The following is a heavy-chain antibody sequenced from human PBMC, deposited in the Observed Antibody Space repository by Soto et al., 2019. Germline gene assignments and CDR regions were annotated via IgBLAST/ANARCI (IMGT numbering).Heavy chain of an antibody. D-gene: IGHD1-20*01. CDR3: AKDHFKGNGIYDGFDV. V-gene: IGHV3-23*01. J-gene: IGHJ3*01. Sequence: LRLSCAGNGLTMSTYAMSWVRQAPGKGLEWVSTIAGVDIFYADSVQGWFTISIDNSKNLLFLQMNSLTADDTATYYCAKDHFKGNGIYDGFDVWGQGTTVTVSS. CDR2: IAGVDI. CDR1: GLTMSTYA.